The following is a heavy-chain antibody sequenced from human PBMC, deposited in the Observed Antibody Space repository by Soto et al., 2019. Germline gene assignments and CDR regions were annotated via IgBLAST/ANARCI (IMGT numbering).Heavy chain of an antibody. CDR1: GYIFSSYG. J-gene: IGHJ6*02. CDR2: ISAYNGNT. CDR3: ARLYCTSTNCYVPYYYYGMDV. Sequence: ASAKVSCKASGYIFSSYGISWVRQAPGQGLEWMGWISAYNGNTKYAQKFQGRVTMTTDTSTSTAYMELRSLRSDDTAVYYCARLYCTSTNCYVPYYYYGMDVWGQGTTVTVSS. V-gene: IGHV1-18*01. D-gene: IGHD2-2*01.